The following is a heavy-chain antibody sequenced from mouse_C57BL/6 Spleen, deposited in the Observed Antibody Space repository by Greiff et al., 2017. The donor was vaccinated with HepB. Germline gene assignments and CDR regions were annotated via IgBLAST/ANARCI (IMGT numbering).Heavy chain of an antibody. CDR2: INYDGSST. D-gene: IGHD1-1*01. V-gene: IGHV5-16*01. CDR3: ARDKYGSFDY. Sequence: EVKLMESEGGLVQPGSSLKLSCTASGFTFSDYYMAWVRQVPEKGLEWVANINYDGSSTYYLDSLKSRFIISRDNAKNILYLQMSSLKSEDTATYYCARDKYGSFDYWGQGTTLTVSS. J-gene: IGHJ2*01. CDR1: GFTFSDYY.